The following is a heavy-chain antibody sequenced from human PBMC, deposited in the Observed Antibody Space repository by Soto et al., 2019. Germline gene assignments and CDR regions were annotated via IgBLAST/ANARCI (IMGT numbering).Heavy chain of an antibody. CDR2: ISYDGSNT. J-gene: IGHJ3*02. D-gene: IGHD7-27*01. CDR3: ARQLGMGAFDI. CDR1: GFTLSSYG. Sequence: PGGSLRLSCVASGFTLSSYGMHWVRQAPGKGLEWMAVISYDGSNTYYADSVKGRFTIYRDKSKNTLYLQMNSLRAEDTAVYHCARQLGMGAFDIWGQGTMVTVSS. V-gene: IGHV3-30*03.